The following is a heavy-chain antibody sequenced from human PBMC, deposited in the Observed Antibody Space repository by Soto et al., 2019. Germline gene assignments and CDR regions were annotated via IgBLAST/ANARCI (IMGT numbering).Heavy chain of an antibody. CDR2: ISWNSDTI. Sequence: EVQLVESGGGLVQPGRSLRLSCAASGFTFDDYTMHWVRQGPGKGLEWVSSISWNSDTIGYADSVKGRFTISRDNARNSLYLQMNSLRPDDTALYYCAKTQYNRTFDWPWFAYWGQGTLVTVSS. CDR3: AKTQYNRTFDWPWFAY. CDR1: GFTFDDYT. J-gene: IGHJ4*02. D-gene: IGHD3-9*01. V-gene: IGHV3-9*01.